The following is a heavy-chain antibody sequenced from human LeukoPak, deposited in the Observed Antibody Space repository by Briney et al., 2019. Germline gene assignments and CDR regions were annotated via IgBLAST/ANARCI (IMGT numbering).Heavy chain of an antibody. J-gene: IGHJ4*02. V-gene: IGHV1-2*02. D-gene: IGHD2-2*02. CDR2: INPNSGGT. Sequence: GASVKVSCKASGYTFTGYYMHWVRQAPGQGLEWMGWINPNSGGTNYAQKFQGRVTMTRDTSISTAHMELSRLRSDDTAVYYCARDPAPTNPYCSSTSCYKGPLGYWGQGTLVTVSS. CDR3: ARDPAPTNPYCSSTSCYKGPLGY. CDR1: GYTFTGYY.